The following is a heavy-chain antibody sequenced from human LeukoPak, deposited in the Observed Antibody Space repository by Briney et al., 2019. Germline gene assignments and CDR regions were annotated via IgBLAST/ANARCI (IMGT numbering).Heavy chain of an antibody. CDR3: TRLDYGSDY. J-gene: IGHJ4*02. CDR2: IRTRTNRCAT. D-gene: IGHD3-10*01. Sequence: GGSLRLSCAASGFTFSVSAIHWVRQASGKGLEWVGRIRTRTNRCATAYAAAVKGRFTVSRDDSKNTAYLQMNSLKTEDTAVYYCTRLDYGSDYWGQGTQVIVSS. V-gene: IGHV3-73*01. CDR1: GFTFSVSA.